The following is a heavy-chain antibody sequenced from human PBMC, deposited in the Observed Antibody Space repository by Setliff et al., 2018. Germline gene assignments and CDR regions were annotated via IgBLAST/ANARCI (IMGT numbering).Heavy chain of an antibody. V-gene: IGHV1-69*13. D-gene: IGHD3-22*01. Sequence: SVKVSCKASGYTLSNSILSWVRQAPGQGLEWMGRIIPVFGTAKYAQKFQGRVTISADESTRTAYMELSSLRFEDTAVYYCARDTRDKYDTSGYYLSLDYWGQGTLVTVSS. CDR1: GYTLSNSI. CDR3: ARDTRDKYDTSGYYLSLDY. CDR2: IIPVFGTA. J-gene: IGHJ4*02.